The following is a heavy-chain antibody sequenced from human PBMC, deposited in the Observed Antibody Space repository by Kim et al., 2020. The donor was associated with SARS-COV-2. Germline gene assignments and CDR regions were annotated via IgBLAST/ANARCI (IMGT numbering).Heavy chain of an antibody. Sequence: GGSLRLSCAASGFTFSSYGMHWVRQAPGKGLEWVAAIWDDGSNKYYADSVKGRFTISRDNSKNTLYLQMNSLRAEDTAVYYCARELLWFGELLNWYFDLWGRGTLVTVSS. CDR2: IWDDGSNK. J-gene: IGHJ2*01. CDR1: GFTFSSYG. D-gene: IGHD3-10*01. CDR3: ARELLWFGELLNWYFDL. V-gene: IGHV3-33*01.